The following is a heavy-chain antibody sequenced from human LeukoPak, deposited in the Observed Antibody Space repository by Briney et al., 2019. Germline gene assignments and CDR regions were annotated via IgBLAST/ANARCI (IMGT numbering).Heavy chain of an antibody. CDR2: IYYSGST. J-gene: IGHJ4*02. Sequence: SETLSLTCTVSGGSISSYYWSWIRQPPGKGLEWIGYIYYSGSTNYNPSLKSRVTISVDTSKNQFSPKLSSVTAADTAVYYCAREKTGNFDYWGLGTLVTVSS. CDR1: GGSISSYY. V-gene: IGHV4-59*12. CDR3: AREKTGNFDY. D-gene: IGHD1-1*01.